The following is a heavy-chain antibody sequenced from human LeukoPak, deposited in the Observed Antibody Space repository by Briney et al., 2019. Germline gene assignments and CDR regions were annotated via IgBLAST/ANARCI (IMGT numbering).Heavy chain of an antibody. J-gene: IGHJ4*02. CDR1: GFTFSSYS. V-gene: IGHV3-48*02. Sequence: QTGGSLRLSCAASGFTFSSYSMNWVRQAPGKRLEWVSYISSRSDSVYYADSVKGRFTISRDNAENSLYLQMNSLRDEDTAVYYCARAMRSGYDYWGQGTLVTVSS. CDR3: ARAMRSGYDY. D-gene: IGHD5-12*01. CDR2: ISSRSDSV.